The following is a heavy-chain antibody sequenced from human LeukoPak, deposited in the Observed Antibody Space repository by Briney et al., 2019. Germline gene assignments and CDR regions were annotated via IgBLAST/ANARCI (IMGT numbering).Heavy chain of an antibody. Sequence: SETLSLTCTVSGGSISSYYWSWIRQPPGKGREWIGYIFYSGSTSYNPSLKSRVTISGDTSKNQFSLKLSSVTAADTAVYYCARHGYDISTGHNWFDPWGQGTLVTVSS. D-gene: IGHD3-9*01. V-gene: IGHV4-59*08. CDR2: IFYSGST. J-gene: IGHJ5*02. CDR3: ARHGYDISTGHNWFDP. CDR1: GGSISSYY.